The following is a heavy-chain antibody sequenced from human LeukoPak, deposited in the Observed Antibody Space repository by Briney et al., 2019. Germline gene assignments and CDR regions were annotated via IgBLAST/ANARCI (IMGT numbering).Heavy chain of an antibody. CDR2: ISSSSITI. J-gene: IGHJ6*04. CDR3: AELGITMIRGV. Sequence: GGSLRLSCAASGFTFSSYSMNWVRQAPGKGLEWVSYISSSSITIYYADSVKGRFTISRDNAKNSLYLQMNSLRAEDTAVYYCAELGITMIRGVWGKGTTVTISS. CDR1: GFTFSSYS. V-gene: IGHV3-48*01. D-gene: IGHD3-22*01.